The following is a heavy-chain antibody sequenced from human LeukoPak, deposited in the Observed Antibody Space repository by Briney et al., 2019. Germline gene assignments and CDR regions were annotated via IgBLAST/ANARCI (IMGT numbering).Heavy chain of an antibody. D-gene: IGHD3-10*01. CDR3: ARNIWFGESADAFDI. CDR2: INPNSGGT. J-gene: IGHJ3*02. V-gene: IGHV1-2*02. CDR1: GYTFTGYY. Sequence: GASVKVSCKASGYTFTGYYMHWVRQAPGQGLEWMGWINPNSGGTNYAQKFQGRVTTTRDKSIRTAYMELSRLTSDDTAVYYCARNIWFGESADAFDIWGQGTMVTVSS.